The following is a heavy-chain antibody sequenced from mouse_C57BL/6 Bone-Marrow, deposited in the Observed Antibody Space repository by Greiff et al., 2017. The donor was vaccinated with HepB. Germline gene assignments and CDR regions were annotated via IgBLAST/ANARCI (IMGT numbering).Heavy chain of an antibody. CDR3: ARYDWAWFAY. CDR1: GYTFTSYW. J-gene: IGHJ3*01. CDR2: IDPSDSYT. D-gene: IGHD2-12*01. Sequence: VQLQQSGAELVKPGASVKLSCKASGYTFTSYWMQWVKQRPGQGLEWIGEIDPSDSYTNYNQKFKGKATLTVDTSSSTAYMQLSSLTSEDSAVYYCARYDWAWFAYWGQGTLVTVSA. V-gene: IGHV1-50*01.